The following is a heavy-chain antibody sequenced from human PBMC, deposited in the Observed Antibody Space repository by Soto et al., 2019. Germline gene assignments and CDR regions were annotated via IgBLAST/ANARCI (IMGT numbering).Heavy chain of an antibody. CDR2: FDPEDGET. D-gene: IGHD6-6*01. CDR1: GYTLTELS. J-gene: IGHJ6*02. CDR3: ATRVPYSSSYYYYYYYGMDV. V-gene: IGHV1-24*01. Sequence: ASVKVSCKVSGYTLTELSMHWVRQAPGKGLEWMGGFDPEDGETIYAQKFQGRVTMTEDTSTDTAYMELSSLRSEDTAVYYCATRVPYSSSYYYYYYYGMDVWGQGTTVTVSS.